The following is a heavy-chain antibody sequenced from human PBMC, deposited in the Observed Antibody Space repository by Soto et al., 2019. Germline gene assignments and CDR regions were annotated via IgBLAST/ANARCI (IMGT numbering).Heavy chain of an antibody. J-gene: IGHJ2*01. Sequence: EVQLLESGGGLVQPGGSLRLSCVGSGFTFINHAMNWVRQAPGKGLEWVSGISGGGDRTFDADSVKGRFTISRENSKNTVNFQMNSLRADDTAVYYCARKVFGSTTRPDYWYFDLWGRGTLVTVSS. CDR1: GFTFINHA. CDR2: ISGGGDRT. D-gene: IGHD3-3*01. CDR3: ARKVFGSTTRPDYWYFDL. V-gene: IGHV3-23*01.